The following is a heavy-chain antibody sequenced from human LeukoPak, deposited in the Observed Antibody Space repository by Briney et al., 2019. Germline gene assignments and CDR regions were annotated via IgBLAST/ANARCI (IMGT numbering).Heavy chain of an antibody. V-gene: IGHV3-66*01. D-gene: IGHD4-11*01. J-gene: IGHJ6*02. CDR2: LYYGVST. Sequence: GGSLRLSCVVSGFTVSGDYISWFRQAPGKGLEWVSVLYYGVSTFYKDSVKGRFTTSGDNFKNTVYLQMNSLRAEDTAVYYCARDRASNPPWGMDVWGQGTTVTVSS. CDR1: GFTVSGDY. CDR3: ARDRASNPPWGMDV.